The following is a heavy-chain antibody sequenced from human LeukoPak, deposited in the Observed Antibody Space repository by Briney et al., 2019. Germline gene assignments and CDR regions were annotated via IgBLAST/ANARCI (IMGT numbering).Heavy chain of an antibody. CDR2: ISWNSGSI. V-gene: IGHV3-9*03. CDR3: AKLSSDCSSTSCYSDDAFNI. J-gene: IGHJ3*02. D-gene: IGHD2-2*01. CDR1: GFTFDDYA. Sequence: PGGSLRLSCAASGFTFDDYAMHWVRQAPGKGLEWVSGISWNSGSIGYADSVKGRFTISRDNAKNSLYLQINSLRAEDMALYYCAKLSSDCSSTSCYSDDAFNIWGQGTMVTVSS.